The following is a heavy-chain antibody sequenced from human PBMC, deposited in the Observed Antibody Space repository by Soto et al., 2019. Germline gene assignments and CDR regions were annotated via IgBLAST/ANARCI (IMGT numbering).Heavy chain of an antibody. V-gene: IGHV1-69*01. D-gene: IGHD3-16*02. CDR2: IIPIFGTA. CDR1: GGTFSSYA. J-gene: IGHJ5*02. CDR3: ARSYDYVWGSYRYGWFDP. Sequence: QVQLVQSGAEVKKPGSSVKVSCKASGGTFSSYAISWVRQAPGQGLEWMGGIIPIFGTANYAQKFQGRVMITAEESTSTAYMELSSMRSEDTAVYYCARSYDYVWGSYRYGWFDPWGQGTLVTVSS.